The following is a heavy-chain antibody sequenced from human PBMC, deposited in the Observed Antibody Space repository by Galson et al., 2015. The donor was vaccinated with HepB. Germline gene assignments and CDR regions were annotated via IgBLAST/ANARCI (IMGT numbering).Heavy chain of an antibody. CDR1: GFTFSSYA. CDR2: ISYDGNNK. V-gene: IGHV3-30*04. J-gene: IGHJ6*02. CDR3: ARGRFYRQELSPNGMDV. Sequence: SLRLSCAASGFTFSSYAMHWARQAPGKGLEWVAVISYDGNNKYYADSVKGRFTISRDNSKNTLFLQMNSLRAEDTAVYYCARGRFYRQELSPNGMDVWGQGTTVTVSS. D-gene: IGHD6-13*01.